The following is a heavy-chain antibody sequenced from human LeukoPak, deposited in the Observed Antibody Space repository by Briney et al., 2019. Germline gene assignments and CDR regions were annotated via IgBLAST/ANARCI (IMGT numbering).Heavy chain of an antibody. J-gene: IGHJ5*02. CDR3: ARAYYDFWSGEPAALNWFDP. CDR2: MNANSGNT. CDR1: GYTFTSYD. D-gene: IGHD3-3*01. Sequence: APVKVSCKASGYTFTSYDINWVRQATGQGLEGMGWMNANSGNTGYAQKFQGRVTMTRNTSISTVYMDLSSLRSEDKAVYYCARAYYDFWSGEPAALNWFDPWGQGTLVTVS. V-gene: IGHV1-8*01.